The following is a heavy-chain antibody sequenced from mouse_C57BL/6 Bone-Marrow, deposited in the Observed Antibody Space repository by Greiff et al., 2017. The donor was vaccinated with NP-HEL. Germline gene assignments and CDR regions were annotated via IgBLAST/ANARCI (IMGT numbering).Heavy chain of an antibody. J-gene: IGHJ3*01. CDR3: AREIYDGSWFAY. Sequence: VQLQQSGAELVRPGTSVKVSCKASGYAFTNYLIEWVKQRPGQGLEWIGVINPGSGGTHYNEKFKGKATLTADKSSSTAYMQLSILTSEDSAVYFCAREIYDGSWFAYWGQGTLVTVSA. CDR1: GYAFTNYL. V-gene: IGHV1-54*01. D-gene: IGHD2-3*01. CDR2: INPGSGGT.